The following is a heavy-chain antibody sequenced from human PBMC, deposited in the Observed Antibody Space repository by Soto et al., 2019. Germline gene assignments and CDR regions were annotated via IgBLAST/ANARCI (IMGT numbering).Heavy chain of an antibody. CDR3: ARGGLGPYYYYYYGMDV. D-gene: IGHD3-16*01. Sequence: GGSLRLSCAASGFTFSSYAMHWVRQAPGKGLEWVAVISYDGSNKYYADPVKGRFTISRDNSKNTLYLQMNSLRAEGTAVYYCARGGLGPYYYYYYGMDVWGQGTTVTVSS. J-gene: IGHJ6*02. CDR2: ISYDGSNK. V-gene: IGHV3-30-3*01. CDR1: GFTFSSYA.